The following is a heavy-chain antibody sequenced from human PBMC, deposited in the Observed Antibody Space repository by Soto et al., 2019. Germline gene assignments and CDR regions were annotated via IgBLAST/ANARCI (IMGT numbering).Heavy chain of an antibody. CDR2: ISYDGSNK. CDR1: GFTFISYG. V-gene: IGHV3-30*18. D-gene: IGHD5-12*01. CDR3: AKLWLYSGYDRGFDY. Sequence: GGSLRLSCAASGFTFISYGMHWVRQAPGKGLEWVAVISYDGSNKYYADSVKGRFTISRDNSKNTLYLQMNSLRAEDTAVYYCAKLWLYSGYDRGFDYWGQGTLVTVSS. J-gene: IGHJ4*02.